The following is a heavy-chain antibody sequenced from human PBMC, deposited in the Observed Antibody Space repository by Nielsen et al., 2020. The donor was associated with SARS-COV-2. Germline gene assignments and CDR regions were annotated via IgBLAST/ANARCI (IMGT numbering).Heavy chain of an antibody. J-gene: IGHJ6*02. CDR2: IIPIFGTA. D-gene: IGHD2/OR15-2a*01. CDR3: AREFYADSAGSSSIYGMDV. V-gene: IGHV1-69*13. Sequence: SVKVSCKASGDTFSSYAISWVRQAPGQGLEWMGGIIPIFGTANYAQTFQGRVTITADESTSTAYMELSSLRSEDTAVYYCAREFYADSAGSSSIYGMDVWGQGTTVTVSS. CDR1: GDTFSSYA.